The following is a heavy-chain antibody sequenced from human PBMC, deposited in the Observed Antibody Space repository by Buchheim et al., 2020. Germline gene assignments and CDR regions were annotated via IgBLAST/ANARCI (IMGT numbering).Heavy chain of an antibody. CDR2: IYNSGST. CDR3: ARDHRCSGGSCYLDAFDI. V-gene: IGHV4-4*02. CDR1: GGSISSSNW. Sequence: QVQLQESGPGLVKPSGPLSLTCAVSGGSISSSNWWSWVRQPPGKGLEWIGEIYNSGSTNYTPSLKSRATISVDKSKNQFSLKLSSVTAADTAVYYCARDHRCSGGSCYLDAFDIWGQGT. D-gene: IGHD2-15*01. J-gene: IGHJ3*02.